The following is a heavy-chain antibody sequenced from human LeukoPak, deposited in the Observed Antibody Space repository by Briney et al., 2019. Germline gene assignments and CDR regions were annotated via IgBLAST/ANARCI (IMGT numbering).Heavy chain of an antibody. CDR2: IYYSGSI. CDR3: GRLNTDWGFLFDS. D-gene: IGHD7-27*01. Sequence: PSETLSLTCIVSGDSISRNTYHWGWVRQPPGKGLEWIGTIYYSGSIYYNQSLRGRVALSVDTPKNQFSLKLTSVTAADTAVYYCGRLNTDWGFLFDSWGQGTLVTVSS. J-gene: IGHJ4*02. CDR1: GDSISRNTYH. V-gene: IGHV4-39*01.